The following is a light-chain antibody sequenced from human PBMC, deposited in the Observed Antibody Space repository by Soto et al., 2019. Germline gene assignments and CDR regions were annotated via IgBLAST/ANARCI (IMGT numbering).Light chain of an antibody. CDR1: QSVGSTY. CDR3: QQQSNWPRA. CDR2: GAS. Sequence: TQSPGTLSLSPGERATLWLRASQSVGSTYLAWYQRKPGQAPRLLIHGASTRATGIPARFSGSGSGTEFTLTISSLQSEDFAIYYCQQQSNWPRAFGQGTKVAI. J-gene: IGKJ1*01. V-gene: IGKV3-15*01.